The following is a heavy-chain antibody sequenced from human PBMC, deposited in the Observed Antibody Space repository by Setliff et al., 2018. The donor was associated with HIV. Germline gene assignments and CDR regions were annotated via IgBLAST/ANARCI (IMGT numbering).Heavy chain of an antibody. CDR2: IYPGDSDT. J-gene: IGHJ3*02. D-gene: IGHD1-26*01. V-gene: IGHV5-51*01. Sequence: PGESLKISCKGSGYSFTSYWIGWVRQMSGKGLEWMGIIYPGDSDTRYSPSFQGQVIISVDKSISTAYLQWSSLKASDSAMYYCARFWNSGSYRDAFDIWGQGTMVTVSS. CDR1: GYSFTSYW. CDR3: ARFWNSGSYRDAFDI.